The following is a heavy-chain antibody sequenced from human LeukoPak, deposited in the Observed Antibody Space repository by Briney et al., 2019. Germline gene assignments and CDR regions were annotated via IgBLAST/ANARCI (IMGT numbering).Heavy chain of an antibody. CDR2: ISRSSTTI. J-gene: IGHJ4*02. CDR1: GFTFSNYS. D-gene: IGHD6-13*01. V-gene: IGHV3-48*01. Sequence: GGSLRLSCAASGFTFSNYSMNWVRQAPGKGLEWVSYISRSSTTIYYADSVKGRFTISRDNAKNSLYLQMSSLRAEDTAVYYCATSGYSSSWYFGWGQGTLVTVSS. CDR3: ATSGYSSSWYFG.